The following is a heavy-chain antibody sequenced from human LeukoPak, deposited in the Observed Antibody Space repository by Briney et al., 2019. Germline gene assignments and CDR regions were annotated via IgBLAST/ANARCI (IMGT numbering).Heavy chain of an antibody. CDR2: IYPGDSDT. CDR1: GYSFTSYW. Sequence: GESLKISCKGSGYSFTSYWIGWVRQMPGKGLEWMGIIYPGDSDTRYSPSFQGQVTISADKSISTAYLQWSSLKASDTAMYYCARVQLWIGELYPPFDYWGQGTLVTVSS. J-gene: IGHJ4*02. D-gene: IGHD3-10*01. CDR3: ARVQLWIGELYPPFDY. V-gene: IGHV5-51*01.